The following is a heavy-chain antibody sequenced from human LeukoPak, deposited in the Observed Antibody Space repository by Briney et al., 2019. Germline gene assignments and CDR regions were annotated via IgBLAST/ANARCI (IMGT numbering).Heavy chain of an antibody. Sequence: PSETLSLTCGVSGYSITSGYYWGWIRQPPGRGPEWIGSIYHSGTTYFNPSLKSRVTVSVDTSKNQFSLKLSSVTAADTAVYYCAREGGSCGMDVWGKGTTVTVSS. V-gene: IGHV4-38-2*02. CDR3: AREGGSCGMDV. J-gene: IGHJ6*04. CDR1: GYSITSGYY. D-gene: IGHD5-12*01. CDR2: IYHSGTT.